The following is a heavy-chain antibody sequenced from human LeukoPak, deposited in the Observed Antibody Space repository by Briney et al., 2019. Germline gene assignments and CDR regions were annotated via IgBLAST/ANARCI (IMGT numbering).Heavy chain of an antibody. D-gene: IGHD4-11*01. Sequence: PGGSLRLSCAASGFTFSTYAMDWVRQTSGKGLEWVSAISGSGGSTYYADSVKGRFTISRDNSKNTLYLQMNSLRAEDTAVYYCAKAMTTVTTSNYWGQGTLVTVSS. J-gene: IGHJ4*02. CDR3: AKAMTTVTTSNY. CDR1: GFTFSTYA. CDR2: ISGSGGST. V-gene: IGHV3-23*01.